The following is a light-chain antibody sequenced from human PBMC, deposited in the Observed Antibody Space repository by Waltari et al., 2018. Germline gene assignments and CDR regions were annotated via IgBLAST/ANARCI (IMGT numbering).Light chain of an antibody. V-gene: IGKV1-39*01. CDR1: QNIRTH. Sequence: DIQMTQSPSSLSASVGDTVTVTCRASQNIRTHLNWYQQKPATAPKLLIYAASTLHRGVPSRFSGSGSGTDFTLPVTNLQPDDFAIYFCQQSFSSPWTFGQGTRV. CDR2: AAS. J-gene: IGKJ1*01. CDR3: QQSFSSPWT.